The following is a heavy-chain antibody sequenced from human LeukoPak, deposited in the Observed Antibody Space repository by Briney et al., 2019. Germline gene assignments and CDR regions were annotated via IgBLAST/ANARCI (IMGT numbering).Heavy chain of an antibody. CDR1: EFTFSTCA. J-gene: IGHJ4*02. V-gene: IGHV3-23*01. Sequence: GGSLRLSCVASEFTFSTCAMTWVRQAPGKGLEWISRISDSGDSTHYADSVKGRFTISRDNAKNSLYLQMNSLRAEDTAVYYCARDDILTGYPTPFDYWGQGTLVTVSS. CDR3: ARDDILTGYPTPFDY. CDR2: ISDSGDST. D-gene: IGHD3-9*01.